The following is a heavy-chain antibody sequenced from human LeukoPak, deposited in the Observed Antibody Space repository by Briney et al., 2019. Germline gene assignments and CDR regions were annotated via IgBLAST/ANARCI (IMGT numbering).Heavy chain of an antibody. J-gene: IGHJ1*01. CDR1: GYSLTNYF. CDR3: ASGHGAGTFIAEYFQH. CDR2: LNLSGDGA. Sequence: ASVKVSCKASGYSLTNYFMHWVRQAPGQGLEWMGVLNLSGDGANYAQKFQGRVTITADKSTSTAYMELSSLRSEDTAVYYCASGHGAGTFIAEYFQHWGQGTLVTVSS. D-gene: IGHD6-13*01. V-gene: IGHV1-46*01.